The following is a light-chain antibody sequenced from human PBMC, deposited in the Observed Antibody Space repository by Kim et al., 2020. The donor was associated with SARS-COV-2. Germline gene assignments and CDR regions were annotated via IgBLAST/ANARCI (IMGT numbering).Light chain of an antibody. V-gene: IGLV3-19*01. CDR1: SLRSYY. CDR2: GKN. CDR3: NSRDSSGNLHYV. Sequence: SYELTQDPAVSVALGQTVRITCQGDSLRSYYASWYQQKPGQAPVLVIYGKNNRPSGIPDRFSGSSSGNTASLTITGAQAEDEADYYCNSRDSSGNLHYVFGTGTKVTVL. J-gene: IGLJ1*01.